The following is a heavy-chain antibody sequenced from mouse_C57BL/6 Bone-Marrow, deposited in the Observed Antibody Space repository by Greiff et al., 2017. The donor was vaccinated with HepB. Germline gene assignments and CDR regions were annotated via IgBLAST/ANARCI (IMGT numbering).Heavy chain of an antibody. Sequence: EVQLQQSGPELVKPGASVKISCKASGYTFTDYNMDWVKQSHGKSLEWIGDINPNHGGTIYNQKFKGKATLTVDKSSSTAYMELRSLTSEDTAVYYCARARFDYAWFAYWGQGTLVTVSA. CDR1: GYTFTDYN. CDR2: INPNHGGT. V-gene: IGHV1-18*01. J-gene: IGHJ3*01. D-gene: IGHD2-4*01. CDR3: ARARFDYAWFAY.